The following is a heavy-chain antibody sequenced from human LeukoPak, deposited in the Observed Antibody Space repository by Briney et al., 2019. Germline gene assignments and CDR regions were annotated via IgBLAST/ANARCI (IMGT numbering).Heavy chain of an antibody. Sequence: GGSLRLSCAASGFTFSSYGMSWVRQAPGKGLEWVSYISSSSSTIYYADSVKGRFTISRDNAKNSLYLQMNSLRAEDTAVYYCARETGTRLDYWGQGTLVTVSS. CDR2: ISSSSSTI. V-gene: IGHV3-48*01. CDR1: GFTFSSYG. D-gene: IGHD1-1*01. CDR3: ARETGTRLDY. J-gene: IGHJ4*02.